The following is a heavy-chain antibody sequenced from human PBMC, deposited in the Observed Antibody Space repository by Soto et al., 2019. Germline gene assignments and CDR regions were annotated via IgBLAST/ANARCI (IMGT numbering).Heavy chain of an antibody. J-gene: IGHJ4*02. Sequence: ASVKVSCKASGYTFTSYGISWVRQAPGQGLEWMGWISAYNGNTSYAQKLQSRVTMTTDTSTSTAYMELRSLRSDDTAVYYCARTITRLRLLEWLLCRGYFDYWGQGTLVTGSS. CDR3: ARTITRLRLLEWLLCRGYFDY. CDR1: GYTFTSYG. D-gene: IGHD3-3*01. V-gene: IGHV1-18*01. CDR2: ISAYNGNT.